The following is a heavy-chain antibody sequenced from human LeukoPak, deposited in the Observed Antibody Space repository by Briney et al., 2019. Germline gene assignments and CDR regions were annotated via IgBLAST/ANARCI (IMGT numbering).Heavy chain of an antibody. D-gene: IGHD5-12*01. Sequence: TLSLTCTVSGGSISSGGDYWSWIRQHPGKGLEWIGYIYYSGTTYYNPSLKSRVTISVDTSKSQFSLKLSSVTAADTAVYYCARASSYSGYDAYYFDHWGQGTQVTVSS. J-gene: IGHJ4*02. CDR3: ARASSYSGYDAYYFDH. CDR1: GGSISSGGDY. CDR2: IYYSGTT. V-gene: IGHV4-31*03.